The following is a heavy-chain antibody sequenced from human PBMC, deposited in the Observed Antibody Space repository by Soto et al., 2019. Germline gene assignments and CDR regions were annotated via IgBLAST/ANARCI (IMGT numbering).Heavy chain of an antibody. V-gene: IGHV3-23*01. CDR1: GFTFSSYA. CDR3: TYPFASGSDPKYYCPVNV. J-gene: IGHJ6*04. CDR2: ISNSGGST. Sequence: GGSLRLSCAASGFTFSSYAMTWVRQAPGKGLEYVSSISNSGGSTYYADSLKGRFTVSRDNSKNTLYLQMNSLRAHDTAVYYSTYPFASGSDPKYYCPVNVWGKGTTVTVSS. D-gene: IGHD2-21*01.